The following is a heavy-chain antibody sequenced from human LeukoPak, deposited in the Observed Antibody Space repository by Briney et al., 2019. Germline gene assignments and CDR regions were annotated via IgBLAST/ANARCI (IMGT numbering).Heavy chain of an antibody. CDR3: ARAYYSSSWSYYYYYYMDV. CDR1: GYSISSGYY. Sequence: SETLSLTCTVSGYSISSGYYWGWIRQPPGKGLEWIGSIYYSGSTYYNPSLKSRVTISVDTSKNQFSLKLSSVTAADTAVYYCARAYYSSSWSYYYYYYMDVWGKGTTVTVSS. CDR2: IYYSGST. V-gene: IGHV4-38-2*02. J-gene: IGHJ6*03. D-gene: IGHD6-13*01.